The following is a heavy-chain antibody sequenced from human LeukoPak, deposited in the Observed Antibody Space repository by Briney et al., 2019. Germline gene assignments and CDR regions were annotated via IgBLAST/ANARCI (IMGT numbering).Heavy chain of an antibody. V-gene: IGHV3-15*01. D-gene: IGHD5-18*01. J-gene: IGHJ4*02. CDR3: TRYIYTALHY. Sequence: GGSLRLSCAASGFTFSDAWMSWVRQAPGKGLEWVGRIKSKSDGGTIEYAAPVKGRFTISRDDSKNTLYVQMDSLKTEDTAIYFCTRYIYTALHYWGQGTLVTVSS. CDR1: GFTFSDAW. CDR2: IKSKSDGGTI.